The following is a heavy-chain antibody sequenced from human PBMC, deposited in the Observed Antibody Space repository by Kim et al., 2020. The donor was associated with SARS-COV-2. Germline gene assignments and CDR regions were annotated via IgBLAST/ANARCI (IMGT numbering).Heavy chain of an antibody. J-gene: IGHJ4*02. Sequence: GGSLRLSCAASGFTFRSHAMNWVRQAPGKGLEWVSGISGSGGTTHYADSVKGRFTISRDNSKNTLYLQMNSLRAEDTAVYYCAKRYCSGGTCYSIDYWGQGTLVTVSS. CDR3: AKRYCSGGTCYSIDY. CDR1: GFTFRSHA. V-gene: IGHV3-23*01. D-gene: IGHD2-15*01. CDR2: ISGSGGTT.